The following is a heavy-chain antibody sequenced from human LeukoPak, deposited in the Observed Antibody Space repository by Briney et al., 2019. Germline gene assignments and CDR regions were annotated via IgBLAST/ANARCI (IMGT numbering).Heavy chain of an antibody. D-gene: IGHD6-19*01. V-gene: IGHV3-30*18. CDR2: ISYDGSNK. CDR3: AKENHYSSGWYINYYYYYGMDV. J-gene: IGHJ6*02. Sequence: PGGSLRLSCAASGFTFSSYGMHWVRQAPGKGLEWVAVISYDGSNKYYADSVKGRFTISRDNSKNTLYLQMNSLRAEDTAVYYCAKENHYSSGWYINYYYYYGMDVWGQGTTVTVSS. CDR1: GFTFSSYG.